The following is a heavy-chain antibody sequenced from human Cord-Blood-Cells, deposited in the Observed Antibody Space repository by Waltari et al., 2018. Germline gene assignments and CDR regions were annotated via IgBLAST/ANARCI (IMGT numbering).Heavy chain of an antibody. J-gene: IGHJ6*02. D-gene: IGHD3-10*01. Sequence: LGRTYYRSKWYNDYAVSVKSRITINPDTSKNQFSLQLNPVTPEDTAVYYCARDYGGPYYYYGMDVWGQGTTVTVSS. CDR3: ARDYGGPYYYYGMDV. CDR2: TYYRSKWYN. V-gene: IGHV6-1*01.